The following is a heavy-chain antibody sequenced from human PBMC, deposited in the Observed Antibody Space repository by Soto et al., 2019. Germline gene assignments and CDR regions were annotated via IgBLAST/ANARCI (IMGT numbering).Heavy chain of an antibody. V-gene: IGHV3-33*01. J-gene: IGHJ6*02. D-gene: IGHD2-2*02. Sequence: GGSLRLSCAASGFTFSSYGIHWVRQAPGKGLEWVAVIWYDGSNKYYVDSVKGRFTISRDNSKNTLYPQMNSLRAEDTAVYYCARGGYCSSTSCYTYYYYGMDVWGQGTTVTVSS. CDR2: IWYDGSNK. CDR3: ARGGYCSSTSCYTYYYYGMDV. CDR1: GFTFSSYG.